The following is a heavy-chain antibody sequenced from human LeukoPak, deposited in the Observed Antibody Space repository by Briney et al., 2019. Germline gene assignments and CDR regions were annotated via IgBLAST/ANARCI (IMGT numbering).Heavy chain of an antibody. Sequence: GGSLRLSCAASGFTFRSYVMHWVRQAPGKGLEWVALISYDGSNKDYTDSVKGRFTISRDNSKNALYLQLNSLRAEDTAAYYCVWDYGDYVMDVWGLGTTVIVTS. J-gene: IGHJ6*02. V-gene: IGHV3-30*03. CDR3: VWDYGDYVMDV. D-gene: IGHD4-17*01. CDR2: ISYDGSNK. CDR1: GFTFRSYV.